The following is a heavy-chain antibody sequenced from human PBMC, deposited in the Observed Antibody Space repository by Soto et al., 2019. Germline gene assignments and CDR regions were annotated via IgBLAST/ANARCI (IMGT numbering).Heavy chain of an antibody. D-gene: IGHD6-13*01. CDR1: GFTFSSYD. CDR2: IGTAGDT. Sequence: GGSLRLSCAASGFTFSSYDMHWVRQTTGKVLEWVSTIGTAGDTYYPGSVKGRFTISRENAKNSLYLQMNSLRAEDTAVYYCARTMPGYSSSPNWFDPWGQGTLVTVSS. V-gene: IGHV3-13*01. J-gene: IGHJ5*02. CDR3: ARTMPGYSSSPNWFDP.